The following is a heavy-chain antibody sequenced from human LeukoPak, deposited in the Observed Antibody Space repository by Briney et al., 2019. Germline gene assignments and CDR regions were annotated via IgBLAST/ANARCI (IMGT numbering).Heavy chain of an antibody. D-gene: IGHD2-15*01. Sequence: ASVKVSCKASGYTFTSYGINWVRQAPGQGLEWMGWISAYNSNTHYAQKLQGRVTMTTDTSTSTAYMELRSLRSDDTAVYYCARDFQSKRFILQHNWFDPWGQGTLVTVSS. CDR3: ARDFQSKRFILQHNWFDP. CDR2: ISAYNSNT. V-gene: IGHV1-18*01. J-gene: IGHJ5*02. CDR1: GYTFTSYG.